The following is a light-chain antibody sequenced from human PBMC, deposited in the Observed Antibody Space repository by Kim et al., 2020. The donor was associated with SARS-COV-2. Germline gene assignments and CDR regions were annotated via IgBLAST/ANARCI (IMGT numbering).Light chain of an antibody. CDR2: AAS. CDR1: QSMNAY. J-gene: IGKJ4*01. CDR3: QQSHTAPLLT. Sequence: SVGDRVTITCRASQSMNAYLNWYQQKPGKAPKLLIYAASTLQSGVPSRFSGSGSGTDFTLTINSLQTEDFATYYCQQSHTAPLLTFGGGTKVDIK. V-gene: IGKV1-39*01.